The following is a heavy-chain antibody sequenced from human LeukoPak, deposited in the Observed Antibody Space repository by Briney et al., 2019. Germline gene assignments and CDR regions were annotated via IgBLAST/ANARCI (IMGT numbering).Heavy chain of an antibody. D-gene: IGHD3-22*01. CDR2: ISYDGSNK. CDR3: ARDQGQKSAYYYDSSGLLGAFDI. CDR1: GFTFSSYA. Sequence: GGSLRLSCAASGFTFSSYAMHWVRQAPGKGLEWVAVISYDGSNKYYADSVKGRFTISRDNSKNTLYLQMNSLRAEDTAVYYCARDQGQKSAYYYDSSGLLGAFDIWGQGTMVTVSS. J-gene: IGHJ3*02. V-gene: IGHV3-30*04.